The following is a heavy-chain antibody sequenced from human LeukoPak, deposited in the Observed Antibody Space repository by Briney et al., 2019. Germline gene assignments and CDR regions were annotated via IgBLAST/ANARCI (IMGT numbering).Heavy chain of an antibody. CDR3: ARDGIAVAGLAT. V-gene: IGHV3-30-3*01. CDR1: GFTFSSYA. CDR2: ISYDGSNK. Sequence: PGRSLRLSCAASGFTFSSYAMHWVRQAPGKGLEWVAVISYDGSNKYYADSVKGRFTISRDNSKNTLYLQMNSLRAEDTAVYYCARDGIAVAGLATWGQGTLVTVSS. D-gene: IGHD6-19*01. J-gene: IGHJ5*02.